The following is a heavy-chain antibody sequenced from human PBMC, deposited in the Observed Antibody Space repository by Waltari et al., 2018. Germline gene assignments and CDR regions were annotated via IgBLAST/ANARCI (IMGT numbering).Heavy chain of an antibody. V-gene: IGHV3-23*04. CDR2: IGGSGRTI. CDR3: AKGAGSGQDYYFQS. J-gene: IGHJ4*02. CDR1: GFTFSTYA. D-gene: IGHD3-3*01. Sequence: EVQLVESGGDLVQPGGSLTLSCAASGFTFSTYAMSGVRQAPGKGLAGVSAIGGSGRTIYYADSVKCRFTISRDNSKNTVFLQVSSLRVEDSALYFCAKGAGSGQDYYFQSWGRGTLVTVSS.